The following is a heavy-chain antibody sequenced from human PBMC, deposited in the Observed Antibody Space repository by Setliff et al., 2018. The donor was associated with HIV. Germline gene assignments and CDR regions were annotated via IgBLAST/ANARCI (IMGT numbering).Heavy chain of an antibody. Sequence: ESLNISCKDSGYTFSNYCIAWVRQMPGKGLEWMGIIYPGNSDTTYSPSFQGQVTISADKSISTAYLQWSSLKASDTAMYYWAKHLSPGSGWYSKARGMDVWGQGTTVTVS. CDR1: GYTFSNYC. D-gene: IGHD6-19*01. V-gene: IGHV5-51*01. J-gene: IGHJ6*02. CDR3: AKHLSPGSGWYSKARGMDV. CDR2: IYPGNSDT.